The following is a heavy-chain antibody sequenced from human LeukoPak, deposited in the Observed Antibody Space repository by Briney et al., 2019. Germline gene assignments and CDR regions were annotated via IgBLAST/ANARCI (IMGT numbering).Heavy chain of an antibody. CDR1: GYTFTGYY. V-gene: IGHV1-2*02. D-gene: IGHD2-21*01. CDR2: INPNSGGT. J-gene: IGHJ5*02. CDR3: ARGAPVFRWFDP. Sequence: GASVKVSCKASGYTFTGYYMHWVRQAPGQGLESMGWINPNSGGTNYAQKFQCRVTMTRDTSISTAYMELSRLRSDDTAVYYCARGAPVFRWFDPWGQGTLVTVSS.